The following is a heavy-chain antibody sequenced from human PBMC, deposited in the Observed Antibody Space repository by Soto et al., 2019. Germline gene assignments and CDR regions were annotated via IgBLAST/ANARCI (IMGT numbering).Heavy chain of an antibody. Sequence: SVKVSCKASGGTFGSHGIAWVRQAPGQGLEWMGGFIAMLGTPTYAKKVQGRATITADESLTSSYLELRSLRSEDTGVYFCARGAMANFDYWGQGTAVTVSS. J-gene: IGHJ4*02. CDR1: GGTFGSHG. CDR2: FIAMLGTP. D-gene: IGHD5-18*01. V-gene: IGHV1-69*13. CDR3: ARGAMANFDY.